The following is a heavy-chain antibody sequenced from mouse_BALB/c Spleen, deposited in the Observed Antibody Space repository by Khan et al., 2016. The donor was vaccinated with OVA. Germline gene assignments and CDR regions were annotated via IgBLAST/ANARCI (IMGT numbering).Heavy chain of an antibody. CDR1: GYTFTNYG. CDR2: INTYTGEP. CDR3: ERISPYWYSDV. V-gene: IGHV9-1*02. D-gene: IGHD6-2*01. Sequence: QIQLVQSGPELKKPGETVKISCKASGYTFTNYGMNWVKQAPGKGLKWMGWINTYTGEPTYADDFKGRFVFSLETSARTAYLQISNLKNKDMTTYSCERISPYWYSDVWGSGTTVTVSS. J-gene: IGHJ1*01.